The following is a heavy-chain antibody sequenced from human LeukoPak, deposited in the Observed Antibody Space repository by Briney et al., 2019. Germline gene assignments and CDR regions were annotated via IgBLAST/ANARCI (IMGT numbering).Heavy chain of an antibody. CDR2: INHSGST. V-gene: IGHV4-34*01. D-gene: IGHD3-3*01. J-gene: IGHJ5*02. Sequence: PSETLSLTXAVYGGSFSGYYWSWIRQPPGKGLEWIGEINHSGSTNYNPSLKSRVTISVDTSKNQFSLKLSSVTAADTAVYYCARNAYYDFWSGYYSLNWFDPWGQGTLVTVSS. CDR1: GGSFSGYY. CDR3: ARNAYYDFWSGYYSLNWFDP.